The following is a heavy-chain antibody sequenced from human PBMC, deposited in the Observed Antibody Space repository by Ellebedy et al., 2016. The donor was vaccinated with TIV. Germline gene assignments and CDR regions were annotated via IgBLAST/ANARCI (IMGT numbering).Heavy chain of an antibody. V-gene: IGHV1-18*01. D-gene: IGHD5-12*01. Sequence: ASVKVSCKASGYTFTSYGISWVRQAPGQGLEWMGWISAYNGNTNYAQKLQGRVTMTTDTSTSTAYMELRSLRSDDTAVYYCARVLHSGNGKTYFYYYMDVWGKGTTVTVSS. CDR2: ISAYNGNT. CDR3: ARVLHSGNGKTYFYYYMDV. J-gene: IGHJ6*03. CDR1: GYTFTSYG.